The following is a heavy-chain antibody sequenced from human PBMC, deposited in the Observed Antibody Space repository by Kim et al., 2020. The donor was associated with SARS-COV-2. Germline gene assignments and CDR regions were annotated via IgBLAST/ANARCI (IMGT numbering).Heavy chain of an antibody. Sequence: GESLKISCKGSGYSFTTYWIGWVRQMPGKGPEWVALTYPGDSKSIYSPSLQGQVTISADKSISTAYLQWSGLKASDTAMYYCAITRAYSYGYFDYWGQGTLVTVSS. CDR2: TYPGDSKS. J-gene: IGHJ4*02. D-gene: IGHD5-18*01. CDR3: AITRAYSYGYFDY. CDR1: GYSFTTYW. V-gene: IGHV5-51*01.